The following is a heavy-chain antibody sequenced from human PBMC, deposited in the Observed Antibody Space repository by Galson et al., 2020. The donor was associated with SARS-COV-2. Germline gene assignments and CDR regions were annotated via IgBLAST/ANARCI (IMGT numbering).Heavy chain of an antibody. CDR2: IYGGGDNT. J-gene: IGHJ3*02. CDR3: ARVVGDYYRRSRFDI. V-gene: IGHV3-66*01. D-gene: IGHD3-22*01. CDR1: GFTVTSNS. Sequence: GESLKISCTASGFTVTSNSMSWVRQVPGKGLEWVSVIYGGGDNTHYADSVQGRFSISRDSSKNTLNLQMNSLRADDTAVYYCARVVGDYYRRSRFDIWGQGTMVTVSS.